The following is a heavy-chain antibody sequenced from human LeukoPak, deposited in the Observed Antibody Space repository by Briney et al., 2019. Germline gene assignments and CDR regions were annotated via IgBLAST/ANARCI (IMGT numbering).Heavy chain of an antibody. CDR1: GGSFSGYY. CDR2: INHSGST. Sequence: SETLSLTCAVYGGSFSGYYWSWIRQPPGKGLEWIGEINHSGSTNYNPSLKSRVTISVDTSKNQFSLKLSSVTAADTAVYYCAKEVVMEGYGDGGDGFDYWGQGTLVTVSS. V-gene: IGHV4-34*01. CDR3: AKEVVMEGYGDGGDGFDY. D-gene: IGHD4-17*01. J-gene: IGHJ4*02.